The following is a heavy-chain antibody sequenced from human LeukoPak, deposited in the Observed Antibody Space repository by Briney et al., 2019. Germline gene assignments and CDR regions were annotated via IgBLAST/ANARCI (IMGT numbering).Heavy chain of an antibody. CDR1: GDSVRTSNSY. CDR2: IHRDGRT. CDR3: GKTDIYFNPIDY. D-gene: IGHD3-9*01. J-gene: IGHJ4*02. V-gene: IGHV4-39*07. Sequence: SETLSLTCTVSGDSVRTSNSYWGWIRQPPGQGLEWIGEIHRDGRTRYNPSLKSRVTMSMDYSKNQFSLSVTSVTAADTAIYYCGKTDIYFNPIDYWGPGSLVTVSS.